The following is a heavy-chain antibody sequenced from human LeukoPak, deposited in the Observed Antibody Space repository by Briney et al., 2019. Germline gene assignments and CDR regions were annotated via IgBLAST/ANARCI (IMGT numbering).Heavy chain of an antibody. CDR2: ISYDGSNK. V-gene: IGHV3-30*04. Sequence: PGGSLRLSCAAPGFTFSSYAMHWVRQAPGKGLEWVAVISYDGSNKYYADSVKGRFTISRDNSKNTLYLQMNSLRAEDTAVYYCARAKYHIVVVTWGYYFDYWGQGTLVTVSS. CDR3: ARAKYHIVVVTWGYYFDY. J-gene: IGHJ4*02. CDR1: GFTFSSYA. D-gene: IGHD2-21*02.